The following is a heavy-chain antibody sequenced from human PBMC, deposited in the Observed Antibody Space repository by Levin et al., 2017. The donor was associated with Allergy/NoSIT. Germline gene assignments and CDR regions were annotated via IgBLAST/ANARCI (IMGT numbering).Heavy chain of an antibody. Sequence: RASVKVSCKASGGTFSSYAISWVRQAPGQGLEWMGGIIPIFGTANYAQKFQGRVTITADESTSTAYMELSSLRSEDTAVYYCARVQKEYSSSNYYYYGMDGWGQGTTVTVSS. D-gene: IGHD6-6*01. CDR1: GGTFSSYA. J-gene: IGHJ6*02. CDR2: IIPIFGTA. V-gene: IGHV1-69*13. CDR3: ARVQKEYSSSNYYYYGMDG.